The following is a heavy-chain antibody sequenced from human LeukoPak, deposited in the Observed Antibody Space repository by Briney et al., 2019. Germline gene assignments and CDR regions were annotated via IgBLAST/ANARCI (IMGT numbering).Heavy chain of an antibody. V-gene: IGHV3-21*01. CDR3: AREFNTVGNFGY. CDR1: GFTFSRYS. CDR2: IYFTGNYI. Sequence: PGGSLRLSCVTSGFTFSRYSMRWVRQAPGKGLEWVSSIYFTGNYISYADSVKGRFTISRDNAQNSLYLQMNSLRAEDTAVYYCAREFNTVGNFGYWGQGTLVTVSS. J-gene: IGHJ4*02. D-gene: IGHD3-10*01.